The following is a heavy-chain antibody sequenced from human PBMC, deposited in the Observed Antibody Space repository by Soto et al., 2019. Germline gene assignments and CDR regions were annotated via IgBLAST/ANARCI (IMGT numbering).Heavy chain of an antibody. CDR2: IIPIFGTT. J-gene: IGHJ5*02. D-gene: IGHD3-22*01. Sequence: SVKVSCKASGGTFGSDAITWVRQAPGQGLEWVGRIIPIFGTTNYAQNLQGRVTISADKSTLTSYMELHSLTSDDTALYYCARDRTDSGYYTNWLDPWGQGTKVTVYS. CDR1: GGTFGSDA. CDR3: ARDRTDSGYYTNWLDP. V-gene: IGHV1-69*06.